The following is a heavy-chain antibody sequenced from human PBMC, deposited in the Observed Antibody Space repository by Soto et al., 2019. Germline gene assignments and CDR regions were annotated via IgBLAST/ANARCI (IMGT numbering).Heavy chain of an antibody. V-gene: IGHV4-39*01. Sequence: SETLSLTCTVSGGSISSSSYYWGWIRQPPGKGLEWIGSIYYSGSTYYNPSLKSRVTISVDTSKNQFSLKLSSVTAADTAVYYCARQDLYSSSWLNNWFDPWGQGTLVTVSS. D-gene: IGHD6-6*01. CDR3: ARQDLYSSSWLNNWFDP. CDR1: GGSISSSSYY. J-gene: IGHJ5*02. CDR2: IYYSGST.